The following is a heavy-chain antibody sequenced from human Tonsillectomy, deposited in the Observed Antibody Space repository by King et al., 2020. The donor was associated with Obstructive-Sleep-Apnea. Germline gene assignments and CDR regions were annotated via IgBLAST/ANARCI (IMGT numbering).Heavy chain of an antibody. CDR1: GFTFGVCY. Sequence: VQLVESGGGLVKPGGSLRLSCAASGFTFGVCYMSWLRQAPGKGLEWISYISSSGSTVDYADSVKGRFTTTRDNAWKSLYLEMDSRRAADTAVYYGAGETEPLILTGRPGWYFDLWGRGTLVTVSS. CDR3: AGETEPLILTGRPGWYFDL. D-gene: IGHD3-9*01. J-gene: IGHJ2*01. V-gene: IGHV3-11*01. CDR2: ISSSGSTV.